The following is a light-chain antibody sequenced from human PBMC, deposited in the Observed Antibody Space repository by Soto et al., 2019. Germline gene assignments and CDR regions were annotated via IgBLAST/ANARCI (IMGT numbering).Light chain of an antibody. V-gene: IGLV2-14*01. CDR3: SSYSISTAYL. Sequence: QSVLTEHPSVSWSPGQSITISCTGTSSDVGGYDYVSWYQLHPGKAPKLMVFEVSNRPSGVSYRFSGSKSGNTASLTISGLQAEDEADYFCSSYSISTAYLFGTGTKVTVL. J-gene: IGLJ1*01. CDR2: EVS. CDR1: SSDVGGYDY.